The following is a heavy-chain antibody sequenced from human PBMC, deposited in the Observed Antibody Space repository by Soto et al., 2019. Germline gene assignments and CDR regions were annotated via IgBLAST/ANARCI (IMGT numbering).Heavy chain of an antibody. D-gene: IGHD1-26*01. Sequence: ASVKVSCKASGYTFTSYGISWVRQAPAQGLEWMGWISAYNGNTNYAQKLQGRVTMTTDTSTSTAYMELRSLRSDDTAVYYCALDYHRRARSWVNGCDASGQGT. CDR3: ALDYHRRARSWVNGCDA. V-gene: IGHV1-18*04. CDR1: GYTFTSYG. CDR2: ISAYNGNT. J-gene: IGHJ5*02.